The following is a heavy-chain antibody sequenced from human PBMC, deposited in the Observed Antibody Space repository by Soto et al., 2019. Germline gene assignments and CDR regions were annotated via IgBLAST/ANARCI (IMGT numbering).Heavy chain of an antibody. CDR1: GFTVSSYA. J-gene: IGHJ4*02. V-gene: IGHV3-23*01. CDR2: ISGSGGST. Sequence: GGSLRLSCAASGFTVSSYAMSWVRQAPGKGLEWVSAISGSGGSTYYADSVKGRFTISRDNSKNTLYLQMNSLRAEDTAVYYCAKDSPSYDSSGYYPYWGQGTLVTVSS. D-gene: IGHD3-22*01. CDR3: AKDSPSYDSSGYYPY.